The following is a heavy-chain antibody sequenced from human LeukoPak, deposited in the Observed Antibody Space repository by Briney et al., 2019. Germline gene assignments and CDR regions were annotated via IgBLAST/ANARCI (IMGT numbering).Heavy chain of an antibody. J-gene: IGHJ4*02. CDR2: IDTSGST. V-gene: IGHV4-4*07. Sequence: SETLSLTCTVSGGSISSYYWTWIRQPAGKGLEWIGRIDTSGSTNYNPSLKSRVTISVDTSKNQFSLKLSSVTAADTAVYYCARQGDLDCTGGSCYSGMYYFDYWGQGTLVTVSS. D-gene: IGHD2-15*01. CDR3: ARQGDLDCTGGSCYSGMYYFDY. CDR1: GGSISSYY.